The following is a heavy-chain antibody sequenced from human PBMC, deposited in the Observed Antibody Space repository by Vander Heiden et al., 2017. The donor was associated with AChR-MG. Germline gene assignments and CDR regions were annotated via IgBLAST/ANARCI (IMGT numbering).Heavy chain of an antibody. V-gene: IGHV3-23*01. CDR2: VTGFGDNT. CDR3: AKTGKGYSLDY. CDR1: GFTLSSYA. J-gene: IGHJ4*02. D-gene: IGHD4-4*01. Sequence: EVQLLESGGGLVQPGGSLRLSCAASGFTLSSYAMSWVRQAPGKGLECVSSVTGFGDNTYYADSVKGRFTISRDNSKNMVYLQMNSLRAEDTAVYNCAKTGKGYSLDYWGQGTLVTVSS.